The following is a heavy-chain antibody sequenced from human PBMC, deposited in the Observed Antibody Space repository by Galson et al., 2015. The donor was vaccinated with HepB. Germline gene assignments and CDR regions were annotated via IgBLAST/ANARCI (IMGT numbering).Heavy chain of an antibody. V-gene: IGHV7-4-1*02. CDR2: INTNTGNP. CDR3: ARRYSSGWYNWFDP. J-gene: IGHJ5*02. Sequence: SVKVSCKASGYTFTSYAMNWVRQAPGQGLEWMGWINTNTGNPTYAQGFTGRFVFSLDTSVSTAYLQISSLKAEDTAVYYCARRYSSGWYNWFDPWGQGTLVTVSS. D-gene: IGHD6-19*01. CDR1: GYTFTSYA.